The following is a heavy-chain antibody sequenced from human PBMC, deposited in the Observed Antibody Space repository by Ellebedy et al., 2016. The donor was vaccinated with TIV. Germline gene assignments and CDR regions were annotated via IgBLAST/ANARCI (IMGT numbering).Heavy chain of an antibody. Sequence: GGSLRLSCAASGFSFSYYGMHWVRQAPGKGLEWVAFIRYDGTNKYYADSVKGRFTISRDNSKNTLYLQMNSLRAEDTAVYYCAKDVSASHQYYFDYWGQGTLVTVSS. V-gene: IGHV3-30*02. J-gene: IGHJ4*02. CDR2: IRYDGTNK. D-gene: IGHD2-2*01. CDR3: AKDVSASHQYYFDY. CDR1: GFSFSYYG.